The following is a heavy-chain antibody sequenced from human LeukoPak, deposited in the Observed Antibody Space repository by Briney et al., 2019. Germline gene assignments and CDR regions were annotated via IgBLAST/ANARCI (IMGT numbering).Heavy chain of an antibody. CDR1: GGSISSSSYY. CDR2: IYYSGST. V-gene: IGHV4-39*01. J-gene: IGHJ6*03. D-gene: IGHD1-26*01. Sequence: PSETLSLTCTVSGGSISSSSYYWGWIRQPPGKGLERIGSIYYSGSTYYNPSLKSRVTISVDTSKNQFSLKLSSVTAADTAVYYCAKKTWEQTPYYYYYMDVWGKGTTVTVSS. CDR3: AKKTWEQTPYYYYYMDV.